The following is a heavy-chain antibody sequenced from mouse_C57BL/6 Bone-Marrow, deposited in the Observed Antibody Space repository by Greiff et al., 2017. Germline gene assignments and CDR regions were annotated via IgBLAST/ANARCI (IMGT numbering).Heavy chain of an antibody. V-gene: IGHV1-7*01. J-gene: IGHJ2*01. CDR3: ARSERLITTGLDH. CDR2: INPSSGYT. CDR1: GYTFTSSW. Sequence: VQLQQSGAELAKPGASVKLSCKASGYTFTSSWMHWVKQRPGQGLEWIGYINPSSGYTKYNQKFKAKATLTADKSTSTAYMQLSSLTYEDSAVYYCARSERLITTGLDHWGQVTTLTVSS. D-gene: IGHD1-1*01.